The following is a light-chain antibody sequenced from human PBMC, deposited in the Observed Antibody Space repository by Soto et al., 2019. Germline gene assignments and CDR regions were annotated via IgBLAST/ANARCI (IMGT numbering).Light chain of an antibody. J-gene: IGKJ4*01. CDR1: QSVSSSY. CDR2: GAS. CDR3: SAKLT. Sequence: EIVLTQSPGTLSLSPGERATLSCRASQSVSSSYSAWYQQKPGQAPRLLIYGASSRATGIPDRFSGSGSGTDFTLTISRLEPEDFAVYYCSAKLTFGGGTKVEIK. V-gene: IGKV3-20*01.